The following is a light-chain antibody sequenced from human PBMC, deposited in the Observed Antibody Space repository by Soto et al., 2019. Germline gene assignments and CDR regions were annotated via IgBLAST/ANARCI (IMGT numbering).Light chain of an antibody. J-gene: IGLJ2*01. Sequence: QSALTQPASVSGSPGQSITISCTGTSSDVGGFNYVSWYQQHPGKAPKLMIYGVSNRPSGVSNRFSGSKSGSTASLTISGLQAEDEADYYCSLYTGSSTLEFGGGTKLTVL. CDR2: GVS. CDR1: SSDVGGFNY. CDR3: SLYTGSSTLE. V-gene: IGLV2-14*01.